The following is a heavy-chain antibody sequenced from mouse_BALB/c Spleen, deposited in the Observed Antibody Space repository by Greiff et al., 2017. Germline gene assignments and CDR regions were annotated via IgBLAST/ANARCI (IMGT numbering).Heavy chain of an antibody. Sequence: EVQGVESGGGLVQPGGSRKLSCAASGFTFSSFGMHWVRQAPEKGLEWVAYISSGSSTIYYADTVKGRFTISRDNPKNTLFLQMTSLRSEDTAMYYCARSGYYGYFDYWGQGTTLTVSS. V-gene: IGHV5-17*02. J-gene: IGHJ2*01. D-gene: IGHD1-1*01. CDR1: GFTFSSFG. CDR3: ARSGYYGYFDY. CDR2: ISSGSSTI.